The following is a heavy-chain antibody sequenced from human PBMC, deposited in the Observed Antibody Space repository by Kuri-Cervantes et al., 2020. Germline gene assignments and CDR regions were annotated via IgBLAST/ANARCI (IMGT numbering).Heavy chain of an antibody. J-gene: IGHJ4*02. Sequence: GESLKISCAASGFTFSSNWIHWVRQAPGKGLVWVSAISGSGGSTYYADSVKGRFTISRDTSKNTLYLQMNSPRGEDTAVYYCARDGRYSSGWYLDYWGQGTLVTVSS. CDR2: ISGSGGST. V-gene: IGHV3-23*01. D-gene: IGHD6-19*01. CDR1: GFTFSSNW. CDR3: ARDGRYSSGWYLDY.